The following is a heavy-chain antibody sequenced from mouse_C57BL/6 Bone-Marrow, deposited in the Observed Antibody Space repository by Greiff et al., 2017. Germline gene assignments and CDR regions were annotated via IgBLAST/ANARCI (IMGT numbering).Heavy chain of an antibody. J-gene: IGHJ4*01. CDR1: GFTFSNYW. V-gene: IGHV6-3*01. CDR2: IRLKSDNYAT. CDR3: TGGGLRHYAMDY. D-gene: IGHD2-4*01. Sequence: EVKLQESGGGLVQPGGSMKLSCVASGFTFSNYWMNWVRQSPETGLEWVAQIRLKSDNYATHYAESVKGRFTISRDDSKSSVYLQMNNLRAEDTGIYYCTGGGLRHYAMDYWGQGTSVTVSS.